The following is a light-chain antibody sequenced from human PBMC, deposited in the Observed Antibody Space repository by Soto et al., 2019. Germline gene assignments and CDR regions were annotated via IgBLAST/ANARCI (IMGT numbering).Light chain of an antibody. CDR2: DAS. J-gene: IGKJ1*01. V-gene: IGKV3-11*01. Sequence: IVLRQSPVTVAVSPGERAVLSCRASQSVSTSLAWYQHKPGQAPRLFIYDASKRAPGIPARFSGSGSGTDFTLTISSLEPEDFAVYYCQVRDVWPSFGQGTKV. CDR3: QVRDVWPS. CDR1: QSVSTS.